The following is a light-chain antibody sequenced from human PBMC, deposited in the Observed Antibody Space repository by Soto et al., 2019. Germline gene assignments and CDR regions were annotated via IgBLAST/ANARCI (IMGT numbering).Light chain of an antibody. V-gene: IGLV2-8*01. CDR3: SSYAGSNVV. CDR2: DVN. CDR1: PSDVGGYNS. J-gene: IGLJ2*01. Sequence: QSALTQPPSASGSPGQSVTISCTGTPSDVGGYNSVSWYQQYPGKAPNLMIYDVNKRPSGVPDRFSGSKSGNTASLTVSGLQAEDEANYYCSSYAGSNVVFGGGTQPPVL.